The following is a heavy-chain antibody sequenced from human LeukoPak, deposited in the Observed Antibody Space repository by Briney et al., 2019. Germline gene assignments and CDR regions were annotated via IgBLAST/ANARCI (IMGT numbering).Heavy chain of an antibody. CDR3: ARGHSSGWYYFDY. D-gene: IGHD6-19*01. V-gene: IGHV3-23*01. CDR2: ISGSGGST. CDR1: GFTFSSYA. Sequence: SGGSLRLSCAASGFTFSSYAMSWVRQAPGKGLEWVSAISGSGGSTYYADSVKGRSTISRDNSKNTLYLQMNSLRAEDTAVYYCARGHSSGWYYFDYWGQGTLVTVSS. J-gene: IGHJ4*02.